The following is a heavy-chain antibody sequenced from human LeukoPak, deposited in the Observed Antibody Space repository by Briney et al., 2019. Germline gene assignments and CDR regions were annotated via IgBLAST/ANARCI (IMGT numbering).Heavy chain of an antibody. J-gene: IGHJ6*02. V-gene: IGHV3-7*05. D-gene: IGHD5-18*01. CDR3: ASYSTRETQWIQLWPYYYYGMDV. Sequence: PGGSLRLSCAASGYIFRRYWVSWVRQAPGKGLEWVANIKQDGSEKYYADSVKGRFTISRDNAKNSLYLQMNSLRAEDTAVYYCASYSTRETQWIQLWPYYYYGMDVWGQGTTVTVSS. CDR2: IKQDGSEK. CDR1: GYIFRRYW.